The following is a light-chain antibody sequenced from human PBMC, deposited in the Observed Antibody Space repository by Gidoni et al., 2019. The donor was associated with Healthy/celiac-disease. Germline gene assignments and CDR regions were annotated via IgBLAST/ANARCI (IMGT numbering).Light chain of an antibody. CDR2: GAS. J-gene: IGKJ5*01. CDR1: QSVSSN. V-gene: IGKV3-15*01. CDR3: QQYNNWPPKIT. Sequence: EIVMPPSPATLSVSPGESATLSCRASQSVSSNLAWYQQKPGQAPRLLIYGASTSATGIPARFSVSGSGTEFTLTISSLQSEDFAVYYCQQYNNWPPKITFGQGTRLEIK.